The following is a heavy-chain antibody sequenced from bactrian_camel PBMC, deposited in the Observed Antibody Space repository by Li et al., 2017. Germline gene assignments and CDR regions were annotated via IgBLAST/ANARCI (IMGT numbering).Heavy chain of an antibody. D-gene: IGHD3*01. Sequence: DVQLVESGGGSVQSGGSLRLSCAVSGYIYSSYCMGWFRPAPGKEREGVAIIDTDGSTFYADSVKGRFTMSQDNAKSTILLQMNSLKPEDTAMYIVRLSAPVMEVLGVPIMARGPRSPSP. J-gene: IGHJ4*01. CDR2: IDTDGST. V-gene: IGHV3S10*01. CDR1: GYIYSSYC.